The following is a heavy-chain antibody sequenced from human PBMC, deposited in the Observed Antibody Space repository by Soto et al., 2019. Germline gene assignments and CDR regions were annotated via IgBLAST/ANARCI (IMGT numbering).Heavy chain of an antibody. CDR1: GGTFSSYT. CDR3: ARDLFPYCSSTSCYPWFDP. V-gene: IGHV1-69*04. Sequence: SVKVSCKASGGTFSSYTISWVRQAPGQGLEWMGRIIPILGIANYAQEFQGRVTITADKSTSTAYMELSSLRSEDTAVYYCARDLFPYCSSTSCYPWFDPWGQGTLVTVSS. D-gene: IGHD2-2*01. J-gene: IGHJ5*02. CDR2: IIPILGIA.